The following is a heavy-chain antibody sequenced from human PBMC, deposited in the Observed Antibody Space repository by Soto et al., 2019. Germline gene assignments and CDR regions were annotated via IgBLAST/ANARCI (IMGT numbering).Heavy chain of an antibody. CDR3: ARSYGMDV. J-gene: IGHJ6*02. Sequence: QVQLQESGPGLVKPSETLSLTCTVSGGSISSYYWSWIRQPPGKGLEWIGYIYYSGSTNYNPSLKSRVTLSVDTSKNQFSLQLSSVTAADTAVYYCARSYGMDVWGQGTTVTVSS. CDR2: IYYSGST. CDR1: GGSISSYY. V-gene: IGHV4-59*01.